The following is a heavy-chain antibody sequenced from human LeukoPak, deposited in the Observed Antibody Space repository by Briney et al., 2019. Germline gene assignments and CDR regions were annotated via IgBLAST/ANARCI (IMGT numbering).Heavy chain of an antibody. CDR2: ISYDGSNK. CDR3: ARGDEATEGAFDI. D-gene: IGHD5-12*01. Sequence: GGSLRLSCAAFGFTFSSYAMHWVRQAPGKGLEWVAVISYDGSNKYYADSVKGRFTISRDNSKNTLYLQMNSLRAEDMAVYYCARGDEATEGAFDIWGQGTMVTVSS. J-gene: IGHJ3*02. CDR1: GFTFSSYA. V-gene: IGHV3-30-3*01.